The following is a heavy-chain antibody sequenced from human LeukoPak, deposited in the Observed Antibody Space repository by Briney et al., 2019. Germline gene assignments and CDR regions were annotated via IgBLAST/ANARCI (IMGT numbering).Heavy chain of an antibody. CDR1: GGSISTFF. Sequence: SETLSLTCTVSGGSISTFFWSWIRQPAGKGPEWIGRIFSSGSTNYNPSLKSRVTMSVDTSKNQFSLRLSSVTAADTAVYYCARGRARGYSSGYNWFDPWGQGTLVTVSS. CDR2: IFSSGST. J-gene: IGHJ5*02. V-gene: IGHV4-4*07. CDR3: ARGRARGYSSGYNWFDP. D-gene: IGHD6-19*01.